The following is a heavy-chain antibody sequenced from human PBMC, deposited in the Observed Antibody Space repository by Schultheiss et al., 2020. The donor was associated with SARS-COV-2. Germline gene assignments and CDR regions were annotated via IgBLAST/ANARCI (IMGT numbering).Heavy chain of an antibody. J-gene: IGHJ6*03. D-gene: IGHD4-23*01. Sequence: SVKVSCKASGGTFSSYAISWVRQAPGQGLEWMGGIIPIFGTANYAQKFQGRVTITADESTITAYMELRSLRSDDTAVYYCVRESHYGGPHYYYYYYMDVWGKGTTVTVSS. CDR2: IIPIFGTA. V-gene: IGHV1-69*13. CDR1: GGTFSSYA. CDR3: VRESHYGGPHYYYYYYMDV.